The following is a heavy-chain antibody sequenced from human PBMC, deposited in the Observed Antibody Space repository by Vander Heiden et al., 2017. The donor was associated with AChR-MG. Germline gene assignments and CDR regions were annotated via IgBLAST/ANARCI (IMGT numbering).Heavy chain of an antibody. CDR3: AKGLMVRGLDYFDN. J-gene: IGHJ4*02. Sequence: QVQLVESGGGVVQPGRSLRLSCAASGFTFSSYGMHWVRQAPGKGLEWVAVISYDESNKYYADSVKGRFTISRDNSKNTLYLQMNSLRAEDTAVYYCAKGLMVRGLDYFDNWGQGTLVTVSS. D-gene: IGHD3-10*01. V-gene: IGHV3-30*18. CDR1: GFTFSSYG. CDR2: ISYDESNK.